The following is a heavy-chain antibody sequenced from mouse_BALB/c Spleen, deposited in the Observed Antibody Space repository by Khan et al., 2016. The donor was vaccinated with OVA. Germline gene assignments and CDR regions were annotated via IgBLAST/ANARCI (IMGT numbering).Heavy chain of an antibody. CDR3: ARRGYDYGRGALFAY. J-gene: IGHJ3*01. CDR2: IWSAGSK. V-gene: IGHV2-2*02. Sequence: QVQLKESGPGLVQPSQSLSITCTVSGFSLTNYSVHWVRQSPGKGLEWLGVIWSAGSKDYIAAFISRLTIRKDNSRSQVFFKMNSLQPNDTAIYYCARRGYDYGRGALFAYWGQGTLVTVSA. D-gene: IGHD2-4*01. CDR1: GFSLTNYS.